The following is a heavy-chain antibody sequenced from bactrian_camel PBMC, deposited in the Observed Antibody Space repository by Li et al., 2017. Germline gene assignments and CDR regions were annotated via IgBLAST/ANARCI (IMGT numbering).Heavy chain of an antibody. CDR3: AAAAGYGLTTPLAPSRYRY. V-gene: IGHV3S55*01. CDR2: IDNVGST. CDR1: GHTHC. J-gene: IGHJ4*01. Sequence: HVQLVESGGGSVQAGGSLRLSCAASGHTHCMGWFRQAPGKEREGVATIDNVGSTTYADSVKGRFTISKDNAKNTLSLQMNSLKPEDTAMYYCAAAAGYGLTTPLAPSRYRYWGQGTQVTVSS. D-gene: IGHD5*01.